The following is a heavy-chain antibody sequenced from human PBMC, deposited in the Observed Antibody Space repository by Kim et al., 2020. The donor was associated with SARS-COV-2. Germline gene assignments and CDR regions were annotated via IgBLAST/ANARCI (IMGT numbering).Heavy chain of an antibody. CDR1: GFTFSSYA. J-gene: IGHJ6*02. CDR2: ISYDGSNK. V-gene: IGHV3-30*04. Sequence: GGSLRLSCAASGFTFSSYAMHWVRQAPGKGLEWVAVISYDGSNKYYADSVKGRFTISIDNSKNTLYLQMNSLRAEDTAVYYCASPYGSGNYYYYGMDVWGQGTTVTVSS. D-gene: IGHD3-10*01. CDR3: ASPYGSGNYYYYGMDV.